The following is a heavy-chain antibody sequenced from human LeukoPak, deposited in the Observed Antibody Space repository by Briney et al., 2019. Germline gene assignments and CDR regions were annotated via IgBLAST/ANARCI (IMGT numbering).Heavy chain of an antibody. V-gene: IGHV4-39*07. CDR3: GRIAVSRTNWFDP. J-gene: IGHJ5*02. CDR1: GGSISSSSYY. CDR2: IYSSGGT. D-gene: IGHD2-21*01. Sequence: KSSETLSLTCTVSGGSISSSSYYWGWIRQPPGKSLEWIGSIYSSGGTYYNPSLMSRLTMSVDTSRNHFSLKLTSLTAADTAVYYCGRIAVSRTNWFDPWGQGILVTVSS.